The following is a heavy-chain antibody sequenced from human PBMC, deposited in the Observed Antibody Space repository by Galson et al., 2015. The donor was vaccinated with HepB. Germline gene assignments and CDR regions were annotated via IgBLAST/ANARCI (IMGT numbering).Heavy chain of an antibody. CDR2: IVVGSGNT. Sequence: SVKVSCKASGFTFTSSAMQWVRQARGQRLEWIGWIVVGSGNTNYAQKFQERVTITRDMSTSTAYMELSSLRSEDTAVYYCAAERGGILYGMDVWGQGTTVTVSS. V-gene: IGHV1-58*02. CDR3: AAERGGILYGMDV. J-gene: IGHJ6*02. D-gene: IGHD3-16*01. CDR1: GFTFTSSA.